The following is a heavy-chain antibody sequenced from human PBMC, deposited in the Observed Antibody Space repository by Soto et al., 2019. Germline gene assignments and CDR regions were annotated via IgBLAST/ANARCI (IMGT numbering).Heavy chain of an antibody. Sequence: GGSLRLSCAASGFTFSSYWMHWVRQAPGKGLVWVSRIKTDGSSTGYADSVKGRFTISRDNSKNTLFLQMNSLRAEDTAVYYCAREERVYYDFWSGYYRAFDIWGQGTMVTVSS. V-gene: IGHV3-74*01. J-gene: IGHJ3*02. D-gene: IGHD3-3*01. CDR1: GFTFSSYW. CDR2: IKTDGSST. CDR3: AREERVYYDFWSGYYRAFDI.